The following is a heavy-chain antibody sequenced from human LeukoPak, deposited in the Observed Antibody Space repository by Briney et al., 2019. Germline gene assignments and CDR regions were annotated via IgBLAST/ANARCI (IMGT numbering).Heavy chain of an antibody. CDR1: GFSFNRYS. V-gene: IGHV3-21*01. CDR3: ARDQELWFGEYPPYYFDY. Sequence: PGGSLRLSCATAGFSFNRYSLIWVRQAPGKGLEWVASITGGSSYIYYADSVKGRFTISRDNAKNSLYLQMNSLRAEDTAVYYCARDQELWFGEYPPYYFDYWGQGTLVTVSS. J-gene: IGHJ4*02. D-gene: IGHD3-10*01. CDR2: ITGGSSYI.